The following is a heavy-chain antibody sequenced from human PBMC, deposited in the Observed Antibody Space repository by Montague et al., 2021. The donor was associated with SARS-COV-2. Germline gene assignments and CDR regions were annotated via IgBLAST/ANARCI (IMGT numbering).Heavy chain of an antibody. CDR3: ARGAPGY. D-gene: IGHD1-1*01. Sequence: SETLSLTCAVYGGFFSDYHWTWIRQSPGEGLEWIGQINHCGSTKYNPSLKSRVTISIDTSKKQFSLKLASVTAADTAVYYCARGAPGYWGQGTLVTVSS. CDR2: INHCGST. J-gene: IGHJ4*02. V-gene: IGHV4-34*01. CDR1: GGFFSDYH.